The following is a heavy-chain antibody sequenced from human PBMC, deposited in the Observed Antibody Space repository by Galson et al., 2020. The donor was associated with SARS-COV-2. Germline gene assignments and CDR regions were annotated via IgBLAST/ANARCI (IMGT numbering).Heavy chain of an antibody. V-gene: IGHV3-30*18. CDR3: AKRPKVFEIWPYGMDV. CDR2: ISYEGSNK. Sequence: QLGESLKISCAASGFTFSNYGMHWVRQAPGKGLEWMAVISYEGSNKYYADSVRGRFFISRDNSKNTLYLQMDSLRPEDTAVYYCAKRPKVFEIWPYGMDVWGQGTTVTVSS. CDR1: GFTFSNYG. D-gene: IGHD3-10*02. J-gene: IGHJ6*02.